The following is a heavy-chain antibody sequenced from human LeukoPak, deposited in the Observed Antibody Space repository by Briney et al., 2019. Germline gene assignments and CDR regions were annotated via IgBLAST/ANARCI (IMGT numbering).Heavy chain of an antibody. CDR1: GYTFTSYA. V-gene: IGHV1-3*03. J-gene: IGHJ3*02. CDR3: AREHLYYYDSSGYYDDAFDI. CDR2: INAGNGNT. Sequence: ASVKVSCKASGYTFTSYAMHWVRQAPGQRLEWMGWINAGNGNTKYSQEFQGRVTITRDTSASTAYMELSSLRSEDMAVYYCAREHLYYYDSSGYYDDAFDIWGQGTMVTVSS. D-gene: IGHD3-22*01.